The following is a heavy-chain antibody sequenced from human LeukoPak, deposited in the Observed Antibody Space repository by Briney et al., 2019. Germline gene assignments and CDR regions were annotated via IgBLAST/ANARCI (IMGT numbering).Heavy chain of an antibody. Sequence: GGPLRLSCAASGFTFSSYGMHWVRQAPGKGLEWVAFIRYDGSNKYYADSVKGRFTISRDNSKNTLYLQMNSLRAEDTAVYYCAKQPYSGYDWDNAFDIWGQGTMVTVSS. CDR2: IRYDGSNK. V-gene: IGHV3-30*02. D-gene: IGHD5-12*01. J-gene: IGHJ3*02. CDR1: GFTFSSYG. CDR3: AKQPYSGYDWDNAFDI.